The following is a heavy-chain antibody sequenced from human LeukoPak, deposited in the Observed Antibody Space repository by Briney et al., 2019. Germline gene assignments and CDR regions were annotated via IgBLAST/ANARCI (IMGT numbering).Heavy chain of an antibody. V-gene: IGHV3-74*01. D-gene: IGHD4-17*01. CDR2: ITGDGSST. CDR3: ARDTGWYFDL. CDR1: GFTFDDYA. J-gene: IGHJ2*01. Sequence: GGSLRLSCAASGFTFDDYAMHWVRQPPGEGLVWVSRITGDGSSTTYADSVKGRFTISRDNAKNTLYLQMISLRAEDTAVYYCARDTGWYFDLWGRGTLVTVSS.